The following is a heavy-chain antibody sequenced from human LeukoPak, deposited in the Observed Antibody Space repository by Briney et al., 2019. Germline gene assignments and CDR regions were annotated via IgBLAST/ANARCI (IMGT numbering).Heavy chain of an antibody. J-gene: IGHJ5*02. CDR1: GFTFSSYS. V-gene: IGHV3-21*06. CDR2: IFGSRDSI. Sequence: PGRSLRLSCAASGFTFSSYSMNWVRQAPGKRLEWVSSIFGSRDSISYANSVKGRFTISRDNAENSLYLQMDSLRVEDTAVYYCTRGMDHINYAWFDPWGQGTLVIVSS. D-gene: IGHD4-11*01. CDR3: TRGMDHINYAWFDP.